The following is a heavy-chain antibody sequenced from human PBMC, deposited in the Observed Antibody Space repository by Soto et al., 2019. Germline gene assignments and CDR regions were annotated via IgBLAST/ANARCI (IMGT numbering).Heavy chain of an antibody. Sequence: VGSLRLSCAASGFTFSSYWMSWVRQAPGKGLEWVANIKQDGSEKYYVDSVKGRFTISRDNAKNSLYLQMNSLRAEDTAVYYCARGPRRDGYKSLWYFDLWGRGTLVTVSS. J-gene: IGHJ2*01. V-gene: IGHV3-7*03. CDR1: GFTFSSYW. CDR2: IKQDGSEK. CDR3: ARGPRRDGYKSLWYFDL. D-gene: IGHD5-12*01.